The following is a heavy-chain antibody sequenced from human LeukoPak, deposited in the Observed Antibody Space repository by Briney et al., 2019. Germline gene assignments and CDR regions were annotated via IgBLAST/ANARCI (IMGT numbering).Heavy chain of an antibody. J-gene: IGHJ4*02. D-gene: IGHD3-16*01. CDR2: ISSSSSYI. V-gene: IGHV3-21*01. CDR3: ARDLLGGNTPLGY. Sequence: GGSLRLSCAASGFTFSTYSMNWVRQAPGKGLEWVSSISSSSSYIYYADSVRGRFTISRDNAKNPLYLQMNSLRAEDTAVYYCARDLLGGNTPLGYWGQGTLVTVSS. CDR1: GFTFSTYS.